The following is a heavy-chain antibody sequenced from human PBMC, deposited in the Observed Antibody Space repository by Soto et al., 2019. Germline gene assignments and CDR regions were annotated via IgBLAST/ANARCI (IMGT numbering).Heavy chain of an antibody. J-gene: IGHJ5*02. V-gene: IGHV4-59*01. CDR1: GGSISSYY. CDR2: IYYSGST. Sequence: SETLSLTCTVSGGSISSYYWSWIRQPPGKGLEWIGYIYYSGSTNYNPSLKSRVTISVDTSKNQFSLKLSSVTAADTAVYFCARGGQLPPINWFDPWGQGTLVTVSS. CDR3: ARGGQLPPINWFDP. D-gene: IGHD6-6*01.